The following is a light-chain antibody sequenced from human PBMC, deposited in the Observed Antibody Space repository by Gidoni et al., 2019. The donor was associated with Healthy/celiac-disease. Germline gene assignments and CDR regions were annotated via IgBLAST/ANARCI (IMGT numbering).Light chain of an antibody. CDR3: QQYNNWVT. V-gene: IGKV3-15*01. CDR2: GAS. CDR1: QSVSSN. J-gene: IGKJ4*01. Sequence: EIMMTQSPATLSVSPGERATLSCRASQSVSSNLAWYQQKPGQAPRLLIYGASTRATGIPARFSGSGSGTEFTLTISSLQSEDFAVYYCQQYNNWVTFGGGTKVEIK.